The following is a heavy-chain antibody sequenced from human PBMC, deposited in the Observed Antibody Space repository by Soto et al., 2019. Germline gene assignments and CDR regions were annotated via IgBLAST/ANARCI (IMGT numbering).Heavy chain of an antibody. D-gene: IGHD3-9*01. CDR2: ISWNSGSI. CDR1: GFTFDDYA. J-gene: IGHJ4*02. Sequence: GGSLRLSCAASGFTFDDYAMHWVRQAPGKGLEWVSGISWNSGSIGYADSVKGRFTISRDTARKSLYLKMNTLRAEDTALYYCAKEETYDILTGYYSDWGQGTLVTVSS. CDR3: AKEETYDILTGYYSD. V-gene: IGHV3-9*01.